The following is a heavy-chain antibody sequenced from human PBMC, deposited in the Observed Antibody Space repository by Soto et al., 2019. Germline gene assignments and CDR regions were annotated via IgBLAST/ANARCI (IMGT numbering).Heavy chain of an antibody. Sequence: QVQLVESGGGVVQPGRSLRLSCAASGLMFSNHGMHWVRQAPGEGLEWVAVIWSDGNNRYYADSVKGRFTISRDNSKNTVSLQMSSLRFEDTAVYYCVRGDNWNDEASDYWGQGTLVTVSS. V-gene: IGHV3-33*01. J-gene: IGHJ4*02. CDR3: VRGDNWNDEASDY. CDR1: GLMFSNHG. CDR2: IWSDGNNR. D-gene: IGHD1-1*01.